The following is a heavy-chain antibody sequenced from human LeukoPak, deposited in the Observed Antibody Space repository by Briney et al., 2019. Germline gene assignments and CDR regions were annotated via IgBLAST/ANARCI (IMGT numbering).Heavy chain of an antibody. Sequence: SETLSLTCAVYGGSFSGYYWSWIRQPPGMGPEWIGEINHSGSTNYNPSLKSRVTISVDTSKNQFSLKLSSVTAADTAVYYCARRENRYDSSGYYRLKGMDYWGQGTLVTVSS. CDR2: INHSGST. CDR1: GGSFSGYY. V-gene: IGHV4-34*01. J-gene: IGHJ4*02. D-gene: IGHD3-22*01. CDR3: ARRENRYDSSGYYRLKGMDY.